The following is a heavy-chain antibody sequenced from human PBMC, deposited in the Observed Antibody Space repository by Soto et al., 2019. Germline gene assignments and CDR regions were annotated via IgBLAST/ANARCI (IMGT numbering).Heavy chain of an antibody. CDR1: GFTFSSYW. CDR2: IKQDGSEK. CDR3: ARGDYYDSSGPSSDAFDI. V-gene: IGHV3-7*04. Sequence: GGSLRLSCAATGFTFSSYWMSWVRQAPGKGLEWVVNIKQDGSEKWYVDSVKGRFTISRDNAKNSLYLQMNSLRAEDTAVYYCARGDYYDSSGPSSDAFDIWGQGIMVTVSS. J-gene: IGHJ3*02. D-gene: IGHD3-22*01.